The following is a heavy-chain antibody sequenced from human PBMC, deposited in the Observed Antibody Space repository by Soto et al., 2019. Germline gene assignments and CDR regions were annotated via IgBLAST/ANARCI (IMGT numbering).Heavy chain of an antibody. CDR3: TTCLDWLLLGHDAFDI. V-gene: IGHV3-15*01. Sequence: EVQLVESGGGLVKPGGSLRLSCAASGFTFSNAWMSWVRQAPGKGLEWVGRIKSKTDGGTTDYAAPVKGRFTISRDDSKNTLYLQMNSLKTEDTAVYYCTTCLDWLLLGHDAFDIWGQGTMVTVSS. J-gene: IGHJ3*02. CDR2: IKSKTDGGTT. CDR1: GFTFSNAW. D-gene: IGHD3-9*01.